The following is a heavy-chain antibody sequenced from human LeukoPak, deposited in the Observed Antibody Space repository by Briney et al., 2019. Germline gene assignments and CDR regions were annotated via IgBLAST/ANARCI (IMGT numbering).Heavy chain of an antibody. D-gene: IGHD2-15*01. J-gene: IGHJ4*02. CDR2: ISSSSSYI. V-gene: IGHV3-21*01. CDR1: GFTFRSYS. CDR3: ARSYCSGGSCYWASGNFDY. Sequence: GGSLRLSCAASGFTFRSYSMNWVRQAPGKGLEWVSSISSSSSYIYYADSVKGRFTISRDNAKNSLYLQMNSLRAEDTAVYYCARSYCSGGSCYWASGNFDYWGQGTLVTVSS.